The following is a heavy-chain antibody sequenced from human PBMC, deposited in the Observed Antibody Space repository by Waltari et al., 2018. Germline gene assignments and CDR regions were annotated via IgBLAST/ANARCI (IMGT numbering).Heavy chain of an antibody. D-gene: IGHD5-12*01. Sequence: EVQLVESGGGLVQPGGSLRLPCAASGFTFRGSALGWVRQAPGRGLEWVSSISGSDGRTNYADSAKGRFTISRDNVKNTLFLQMNSLRADDAAVYYCAKDLGGFSGSHWYFDLWGRGTLVTVSS. CDR2: ISGSDGRT. CDR3: AKDLGGFSGSHWYFDL. CDR1: GFTFRGSA. J-gene: IGHJ2*01. V-gene: IGHV3-23*04.